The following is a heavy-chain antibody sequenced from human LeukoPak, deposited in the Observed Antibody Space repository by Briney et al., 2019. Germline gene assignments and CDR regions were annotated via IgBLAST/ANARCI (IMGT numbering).Heavy chain of an antibody. CDR3: ARDLGSSITMVRGARNQTPAFDI. D-gene: IGHD3-10*01. Sequence: ASVKVSCKASGGTFSSYAISWVRQAPGQGLEWMGGIIPIFGTANYAQKFQGRVTITADKSTSTAYMELSSLRSEDTAVYYCARDLGSSITMVRGARNQTPAFDIWGQGTMVTVSS. CDR2: IIPIFGTA. V-gene: IGHV1-69*06. CDR1: GGTFSSYA. J-gene: IGHJ3*02.